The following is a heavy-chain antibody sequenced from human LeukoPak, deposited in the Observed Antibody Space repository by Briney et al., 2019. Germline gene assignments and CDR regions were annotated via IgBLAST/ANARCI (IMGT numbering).Heavy chain of an antibody. CDR1: GYTFTSYY. J-gene: IGHJ6*03. CDR2: IIPILGTA. CDR3: ARDESIAVAGRTEYYYYMDV. Sequence: WASVKVSCKASGYTFTSYYMHWVRQAPGQGLEWMGGIIPILGTANYAQKFQGRVTITADESTSTAYMELSSLRSEDTAVYYCARDESIAVAGRTEYYYYMDVWGKGTTVTVSS. D-gene: IGHD6-19*01. V-gene: IGHV1-69*13.